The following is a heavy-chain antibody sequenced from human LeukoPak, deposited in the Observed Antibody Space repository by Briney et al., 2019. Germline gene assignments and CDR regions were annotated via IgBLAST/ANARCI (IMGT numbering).Heavy chain of an antibody. CDR1: GFSFSSYA. V-gene: IGHV3-30*04. CDR2: ILYDGSNE. D-gene: IGHD6-13*01. J-gene: IGHJ4*02. Sequence: GGSLRLSCAASGFSFSSYAMHWVGQAPGKGLEWVAVILYDGSNEYYADTVKGRFTLSRDNSKNTLYLQMNSLRTEDTAVYYCARDAYSSSCDYWGQGTLVTVSS. CDR3: ARDAYSSSCDY.